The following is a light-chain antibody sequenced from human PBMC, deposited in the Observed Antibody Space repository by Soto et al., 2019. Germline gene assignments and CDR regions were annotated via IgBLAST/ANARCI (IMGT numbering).Light chain of an antibody. CDR1: QSVSSSY. J-gene: IGKJ5*01. Sequence: EIVLTQSPGTLSLSPGERATLSCRASQSVSSSYLAWYQQKPGQAPRILMYDASNRATGTPARFSGSGSGTDFTLTISSLDPEDFAVYYCQQRNNWPSFGQGTRLEIK. CDR3: QQRNNWPS. V-gene: IGKV3D-20*02. CDR2: DAS.